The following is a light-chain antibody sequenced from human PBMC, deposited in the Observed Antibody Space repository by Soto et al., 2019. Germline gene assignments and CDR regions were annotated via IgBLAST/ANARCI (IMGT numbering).Light chain of an antibody. V-gene: IGKV3-15*01. CDR1: QSVSYN. Sequence: EIVMTQSPATLSVSPGETATLSCRASQSVSYNLAWYQQKPGQGPRLLIYGAFTRATGIPARFSGSGSGTQFTLPISSIQSEDFAVYYRQQYKNWPPLTFGGGTKVEIK. CDR3: QQYKNWPPLT. CDR2: GAF. J-gene: IGKJ4*01.